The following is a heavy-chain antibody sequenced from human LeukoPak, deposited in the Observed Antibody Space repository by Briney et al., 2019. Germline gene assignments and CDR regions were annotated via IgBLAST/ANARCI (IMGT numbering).Heavy chain of an antibody. D-gene: IGHD5-18*01. CDR3: ARHADTGWFDP. CDR2: IYYSGST. J-gene: IGHJ5*02. Sequence: SETLSLTCTVSGGSISSYYWSWIRQPPGKGLEWIGYIYYSGSTNYNPSLKSRVTISVDTSKNQFSLKLSSVTAADTAVYYCARHADTGWFDPWGLGTLVTVSS. CDR1: GGSISSYY. V-gene: IGHV4-59*08.